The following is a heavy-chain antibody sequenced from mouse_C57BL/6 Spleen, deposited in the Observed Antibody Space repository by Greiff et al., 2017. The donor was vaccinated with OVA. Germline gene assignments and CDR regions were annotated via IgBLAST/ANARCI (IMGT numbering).Heavy chain of an antibody. CDR2: IYPGSGST. J-gene: IGHJ4*01. CDR1: GYTFTSYW. CDR3: ARVAKGAMDY. V-gene: IGHV1-55*01. Sequence: QVHVKQPGAELVKPGASVKMSCKASGYTFTSYWITWVKQRPGQGLEWIGDIYPGSGSTNYNEKFKSKATLTVDTSSSTAYMQLSSLTSEDSAVYYCARVAKGAMDYWGQGTSVTVSS. D-gene: IGHD1-1*01.